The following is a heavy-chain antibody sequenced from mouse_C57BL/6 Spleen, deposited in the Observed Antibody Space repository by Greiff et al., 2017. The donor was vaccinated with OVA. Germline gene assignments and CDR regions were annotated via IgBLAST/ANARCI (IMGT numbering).Heavy chain of an antibody. J-gene: IGHJ2*01. D-gene: IGHD1-1*01. CDR1: GFTFSNYW. CDR3: TVDYYAKGY. Sequence: EVMLVESGGGLVQPGGSMKLSCVASGFTFSNYWMNWVRQSPEKGLEWVAQIRLKSDNYATHYAESVKGRFTISRDDSKSSVYLQMNNLRAEDTGIYYCTVDYYAKGYWGQGTTLTVSS. V-gene: IGHV6-3*01. CDR2: IRLKSDNYAT.